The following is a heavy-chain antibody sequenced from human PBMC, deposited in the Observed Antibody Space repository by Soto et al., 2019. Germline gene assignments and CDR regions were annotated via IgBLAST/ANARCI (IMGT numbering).Heavy chain of an antibody. J-gene: IGHJ4*02. D-gene: IGHD3-3*01. V-gene: IGHV3-33*01. Sequence: QVQLVESGGGVVQPGSSLRLSCAASGFTFSSYGMHWVRQAPGKGLEWVAVIWYDGSNKYYADSVKGRFTISRDNSKNTLYLQMNALRAEDTAVYYCARDRADFWGGQGNFDYLGQGTLVTVSS. CDR1: GFTFSSYG. CDR2: IWYDGSNK. CDR3: ARDRADFWGGQGNFDY.